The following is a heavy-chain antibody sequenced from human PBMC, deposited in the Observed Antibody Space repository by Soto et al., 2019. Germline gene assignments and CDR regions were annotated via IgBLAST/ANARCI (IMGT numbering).Heavy chain of an antibody. V-gene: IGHV3-30-3*01. CDR1: GFTFSSYA. J-gene: IGHJ4*02. D-gene: IGHD6-13*01. Sequence: PGGSLRLSCAASGFTFSSYAMHWVRQAPGKGLEWVAGISYDGSNNYYADSVKGRFTISRDNSKNTLYLQMNSLRAEDTAVYYCARRESSSWDQVFDYWGQGTLVTVSS. CDR2: ISYDGSNN. CDR3: ARRESSSWDQVFDY.